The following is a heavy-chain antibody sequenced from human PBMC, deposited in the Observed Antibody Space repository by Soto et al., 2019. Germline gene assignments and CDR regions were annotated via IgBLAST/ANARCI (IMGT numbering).Heavy chain of an antibody. V-gene: IGHV3-21*01. Sequence: GGSLRLSCAASGFTFSSYSMNWVRQAPGKGLEWVSSISSSSSYIYYADSVKGRFTISRDNAKNSLYLQMNSLRAEDTAVYYCARPRDYDILTAAGNFDYWGQGTLVTVSS. CDR2: ISSSSSYI. CDR3: ARPRDYDILTAAGNFDY. J-gene: IGHJ4*02. CDR1: GFTFSSYS. D-gene: IGHD3-9*01.